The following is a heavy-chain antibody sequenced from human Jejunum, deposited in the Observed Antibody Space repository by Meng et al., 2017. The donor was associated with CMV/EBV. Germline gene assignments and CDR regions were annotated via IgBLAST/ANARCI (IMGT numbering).Heavy chain of an antibody. CDR1: GFTFGGHG. V-gene: IGHV3-20*03. CDR2: IDWNGGTT. D-gene: IGHD2/OR15-2a*01. CDR3: ARDFSYYSLDV. Sequence: AGSGFTFGGHGMSWVRRAPGKGLKWVSGIDWNGGTTAYAESVKGRFTISRDNAKNSLYLNMISLRAEDTALYYCARDFSYYSLDVWGQGTTVTVSS. J-gene: IGHJ6*02.